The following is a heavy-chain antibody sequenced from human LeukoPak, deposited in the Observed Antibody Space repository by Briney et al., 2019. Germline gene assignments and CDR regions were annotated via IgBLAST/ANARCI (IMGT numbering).Heavy chain of an antibody. J-gene: IGHJ4*02. CDR3: ARGEAGSYSFDY. Sequence: GGSLKISCQGPGYSSATFRFGWVRRIHAKGLEWMGIIYPGESDTRYNPSFKGQVTISADKSISTAYLQWSSLKASDTAMYYCARGEAGSYSFDYWGQGTLVTVSS. CDR1: GYSSATFR. CDR2: IYPGESDT. V-gene: IGHV5-51*01. D-gene: IGHD1-26*01.